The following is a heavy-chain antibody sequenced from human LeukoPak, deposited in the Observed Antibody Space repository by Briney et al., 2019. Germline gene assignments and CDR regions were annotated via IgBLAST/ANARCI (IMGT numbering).Heavy chain of an antibody. CDR1: GFTFSSYA. J-gene: IGHJ4*02. D-gene: IGHD1-26*01. CDR3: AKDPGGSYFDY. V-gene: IGHV3-30*04. Sequence: GGSLRLSCAASGFTFSSYAMHWVRQAPGKGLEWVAVISYDGSNKYYADSVKGRFTISRDNSKNTLYLQMNSLRAEDTAVYYCAKDPGGSYFDYWGQGTLVTVSS. CDR2: ISYDGSNK.